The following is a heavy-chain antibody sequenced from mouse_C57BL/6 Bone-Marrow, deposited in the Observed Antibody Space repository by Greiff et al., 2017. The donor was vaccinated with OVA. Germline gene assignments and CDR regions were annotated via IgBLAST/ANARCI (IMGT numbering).Heavy chain of an antibody. CDR2: IYPRSGNT. D-gene: IGHD1-3*01. Sequence: VQLQQSGAELARPGASVKLSCKASGYTFTSYGISWVKQRTGQGLAWIGEIYPRSGNTYYNAQFKGKATLTEDNSSSNAYMALRSLTSEDSAVYVCARKKCTGHLDDWGQGTTLTVSS. CDR3: ARKKCTGHLDD. CDR1: GYTFTSYG. J-gene: IGHJ2*01. V-gene: IGHV1-81*01.